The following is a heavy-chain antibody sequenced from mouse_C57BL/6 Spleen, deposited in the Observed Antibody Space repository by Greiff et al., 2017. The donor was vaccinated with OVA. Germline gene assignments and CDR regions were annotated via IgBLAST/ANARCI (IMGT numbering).Heavy chain of an antibody. CDR2: IDPSDSYT. Sequence: QVQLQQSGAELVMPGASVKLSCKASGYTFTSYWMHWVKQRPGQGLEWIGEIDPSDSYTNYNQKFKGKSTLTVDKSSSTAYMQLSSLTSEDSAVYYCARKVYGSSLWYFDVWGTGTTVTVSS. J-gene: IGHJ1*03. D-gene: IGHD1-1*01. V-gene: IGHV1-69*01. CDR3: ARKVYGSSLWYFDV. CDR1: GYTFTSYW.